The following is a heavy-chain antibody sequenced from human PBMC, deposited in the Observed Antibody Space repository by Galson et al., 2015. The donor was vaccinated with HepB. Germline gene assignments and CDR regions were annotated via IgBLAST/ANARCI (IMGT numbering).Heavy chain of an antibody. D-gene: IGHD3-10*01. Sequence: SLRLSCAASGFTFSSYAMSWVRQAPGKGLEWVSAISGSGGSTYYADSVKGRFTISRDNSKNTLYVQMNSLRAEDTAVYYCAEFTMVRGTQDNWFDPWGQGTLVTVSS. CDR1: GFTFSSYA. CDR3: AEFTMVRGTQDNWFDP. CDR2: ISGSGGST. J-gene: IGHJ5*02. V-gene: IGHV3-23*01.